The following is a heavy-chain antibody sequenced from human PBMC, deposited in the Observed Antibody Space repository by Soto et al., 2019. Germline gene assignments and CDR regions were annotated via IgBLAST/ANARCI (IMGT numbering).Heavy chain of an antibody. J-gene: IGHJ4*02. Sequence: QVQLVQSGAEVKKPGSSVKVSCKASGGTFSSYTISWVRQAPGQGLEWMGRIIPILGIANYAQKFQGRVTITADESTRTSYMGLSSLRSEDTAVYYCASRYDSSDYWGQGTLVTVSS. CDR1: GGTFSSYT. CDR3: ASRYDSSDY. D-gene: IGHD3-22*01. V-gene: IGHV1-69*02. CDR2: IIPILGIA.